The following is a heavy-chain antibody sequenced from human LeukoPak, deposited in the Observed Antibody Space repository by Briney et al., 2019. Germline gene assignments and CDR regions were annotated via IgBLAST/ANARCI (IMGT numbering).Heavy chain of an antibody. Sequence: GGSLRLSCAASGFTFDDYAMHWVRHAPGKGLEWVSGISWNSGSIGYADSVKGRFTISRDNAKNSLYLQMSSLRAEDTALYYCAKDIGVVRHEGFDYWGQGTLVTVSS. D-gene: IGHD3-10*01. CDR2: ISWNSGSI. V-gene: IGHV3-9*01. CDR3: AKDIGVVRHEGFDY. CDR1: GFTFDDYA. J-gene: IGHJ4*02.